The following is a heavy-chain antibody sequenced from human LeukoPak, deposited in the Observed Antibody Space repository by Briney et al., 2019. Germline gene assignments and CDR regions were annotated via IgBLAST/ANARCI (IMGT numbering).Heavy chain of an antibody. CDR2: ISYDGSNK. Sequence: GRSLRLSCAASGFMFSSDAMHWVRQAPGKGPEWVAVISYDGSNKYYADSEKGRITISRDNSKNMLYLEMSSLRAEDTAVYYCARGSQWLDSWFDCWGQGTLVTVSS. CDR3: ARGSQWLDSWFDC. J-gene: IGHJ4*02. CDR1: GFMFSSDA. V-gene: IGHV3-30-3*01. D-gene: IGHD6-19*01.